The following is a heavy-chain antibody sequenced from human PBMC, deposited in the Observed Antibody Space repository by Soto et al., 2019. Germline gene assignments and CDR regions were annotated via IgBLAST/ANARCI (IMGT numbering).Heavy chain of an antibody. D-gene: IGHD6-19*01. J-gene: IGHJ4*02. V-gene: IGHV3-74*01. Sequence: EVQLVESGGGLVEPGGSLRLSCAASGFTFSSYWMHWVRQAPGKGLVWVARINSAGSSTNYPDSVKGRLTISRDNAKNTVYLQMNSLRDEDTALYYCARGASSGWTHSFDYWGQGSLVTVSS. CDR2: INSAGSST. CDR1: GFTFSSYW. CDR3: ARGASSGWTHSFDY.